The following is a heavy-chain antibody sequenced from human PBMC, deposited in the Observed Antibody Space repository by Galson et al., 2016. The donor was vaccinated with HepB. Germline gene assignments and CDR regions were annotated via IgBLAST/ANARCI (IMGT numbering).Heavy chain of an antibody. Sequence: SLRLSCAASGFDFSRYGMSWVRQAPGKGLEWVSGISGSGHAAFYADSVKGRFIVSRDNSKNMLYLQMNSLVVEDTAVYYCAKDLDWGYTPTYYFDFWGQGTLVTVSS. CDR1: GFDFSRYG. CDR3: AKDLDWGYTPTYYFDF. CDR2: ISGSGHAA. V-gene: IGHV3-23*01. D-gene: IGHD3-16*02. J-gene: IGHJ4*02.